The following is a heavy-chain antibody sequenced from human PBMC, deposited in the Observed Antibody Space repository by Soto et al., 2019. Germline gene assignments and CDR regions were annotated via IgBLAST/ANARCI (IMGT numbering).Heavy chain of an antibody. CDR1: GGTFSSYA. V-gene: IGHV1-69*01. Sequence: QVQLVQSGAEVKKPGSSVKVSCKASGGTFSSYAISWVRQAPGQGLEWMGGIIPIFGTANYAQKFQGRVTITADDSTSTADMELSSLRSEDTAVYYCARAPDILTGYYTSWFDPWGQGTLVTVSS. D-gene: IGHD3-9*01. CDR2: IIPIFGTA. J-gene: IGHJ5*02. CDR3: ARAPDILTGYYTSWFDP.